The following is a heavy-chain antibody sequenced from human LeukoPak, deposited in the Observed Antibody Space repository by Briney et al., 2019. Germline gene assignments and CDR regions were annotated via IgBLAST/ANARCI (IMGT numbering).Heavy chain of an antibody. Sequence: SETLSLTCAVYGGSFSGYYWSWIRQPPGKGLEWIGEINHSGSTNYNPSLKSRVTISVDTSKNQFSLKLSSVTAADTAVYYCARGLRRGYSYGHWRNNWFDPWGQGTLVTVSS. J-gene: IGHJ5*02. CDR2: INHSGST. V-gene: IGHV4-34*01. D-gene: IGHD5-18*01. CDR3: ARGLRRGYSYGHWRNNWFDP. CDR1: GGSFSGYY.